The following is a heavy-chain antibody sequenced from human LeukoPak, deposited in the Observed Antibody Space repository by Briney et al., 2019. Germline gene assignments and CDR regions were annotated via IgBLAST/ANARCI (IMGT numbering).Heavy chain of an antibody. D-gene: IGHD6-13*01. CDR1: GGSISSGGYS. Sequence: SQTLSFTCTVSGGSISSGGYSWSWIRQHPGKGLEWIGYIYYSGSTYYNPSLKSRVTISVDTSKNQFSLKLSSVTAADTAVYYCARTSGGSSSWYYFDYWGQGTLVTVSS. V-gene: IGHV4-31*03. CDR2: IYYSGST. CDR3: ARTSGGSSSWYYFDY. J-gene: IGHJ4*02.